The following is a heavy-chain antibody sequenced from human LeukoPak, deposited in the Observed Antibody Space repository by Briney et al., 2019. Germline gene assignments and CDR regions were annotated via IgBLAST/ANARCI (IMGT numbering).Heavy chain of an antibody. V-gene: IGHV3-33*01. CDR1: GFTFSTYG. J-gene: IGHJ4*02. Sequence: GGSLRLSCAASGFTFSTYGMHWLRQAPGKGLEWVAVIWNDGSNKYYADSVKGRFTISRDNSEDTLYLQMNSLRVDDTAVYYCASAVGPFDYWGQGTLVTVSS. D-gene: IGHD3/OR15-3a*01. CDR2: IWNDGSNK. CDR3: ASAVGPFDY.